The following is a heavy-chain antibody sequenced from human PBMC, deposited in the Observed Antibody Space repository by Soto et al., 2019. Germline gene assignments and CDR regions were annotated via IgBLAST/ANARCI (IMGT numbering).Heavy chain of an antibody. CDR3: ARRYGGNLDY. D-gene: IGHD1-26*01. J-gene: IGHJ4*02. CDR2: IYYSGST. V-gene: IGHV4-30-4*01. Sequence: SETLSLTCAVYGGSISSGDYYWSWIRQPPGKGLEWIGYIYYSGSTYYNPSLKSRVTISVDTSKNQFSLKLSSVTAADTAVYYCARRYGGNLDYWGQGTLVTVSS. CDR1: GGSISSGDYY.